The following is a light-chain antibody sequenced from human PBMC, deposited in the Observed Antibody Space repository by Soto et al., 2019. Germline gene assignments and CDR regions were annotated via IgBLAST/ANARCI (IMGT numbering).Light chain of an antibody. CDR3: QNYGGSLPWT. CDR2: GAS. V-gene: IGKV3-20*01. Sequence: VLTQSPATLSLSPGERATLSCRASQSLSNNYLAWYQKKPGQSPRLLICGASTRVTGIPDSFSGSGSGTDFTLTITRLEPEDFAVYYCQNYGGSLPWTFGPGTKV. J-gene: IGKJ1*01. CDR1: QSLSNNY.